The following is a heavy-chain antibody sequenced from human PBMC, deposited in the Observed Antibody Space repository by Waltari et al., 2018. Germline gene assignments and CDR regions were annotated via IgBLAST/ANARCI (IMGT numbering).Heavy chain of an antibody. CDR3: AGIVGATAGKEDY. CDR2: INPSGGST. Sequence: QVQLVQSGAEVKKPGASVKVSCKASGYTFTSYYMHWVRQAPGQGLEWMGIINPSGGSTSYAQKFQGRVTMTRDTSKNQFSLKLSSVTAADTAVYYCAGIVGATAGKEDYWGQGTLVTVSS. D-gene: IGHD1-26*01. CDR1: GYTFTSYY. V-gene: IGHV1-46*01. J-gene: IGHJ4*02.